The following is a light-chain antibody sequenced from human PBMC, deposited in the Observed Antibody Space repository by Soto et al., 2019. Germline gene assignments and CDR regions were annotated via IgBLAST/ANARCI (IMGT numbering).Light chain of an antibody. Sequence: QSVLTQPASVSGSPGQSITISCTGTSSDVGGYNYVSWYQQHPGKAPKPMIYDVSNRPSGVSNRFSGSKSGNTASLTISGPQAEDEADYYCSSYTSSSVYVFGTGTKVTVL. J-gene: IGLJ1*01. CDR1: SSDVGGYNY. CDR2: DVS. CDR3: SSYTSSSVYV. V-gene: IGLV2-14*01.